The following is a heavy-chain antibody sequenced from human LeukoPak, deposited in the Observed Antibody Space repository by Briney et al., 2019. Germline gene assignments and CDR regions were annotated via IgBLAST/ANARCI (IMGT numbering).Heavy chain of an antibody. V-gene: IGHV3-23*01. CDR2: ISGRGGST. D-gene: IGHD5-12*01. Sequence: PGGSLRLSCAASGYTFSSYAMSWVRQAPGKGLKWVSAISGRGGSTYYADSVKGRFTISRDNSKNTLYLQMNSLRAEDTAVYYCAKDIGDSGYDSGYWGQGTLVTVSS. J-gene: IGHJ4*02. CDR1: GYTFSSYA. CDR3: AKDIGDSGYDSGY.